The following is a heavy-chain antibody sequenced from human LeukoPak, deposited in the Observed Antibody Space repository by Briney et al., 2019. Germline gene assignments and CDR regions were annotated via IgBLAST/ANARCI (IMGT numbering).Heavy chain of an antibody. Sequence: ASVKVSCKASGYTFTGYYMHWVRQAPGQGLEWMEWINPNSGGTNYAQKFQGRVTMTRDTSISTAYMELSRLRSDDTAVYYCASLGNYYDSSGYYEIIDYWGQGTLVTVSS. CDR2: INPNSGGT. CDR1: GYTFTGYY. V-gene: IGHV1-2*02. CDR3: ASLGNYYDSSGYYEIIDY. J-gene: IGHJ4*02. D-gene: IGHD3-22*01.